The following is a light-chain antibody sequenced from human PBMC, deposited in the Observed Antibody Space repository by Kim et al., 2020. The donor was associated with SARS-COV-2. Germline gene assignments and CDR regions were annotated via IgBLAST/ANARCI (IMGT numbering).Light chain of an antibody. Sequence: ALGQTVRITCQGDSLRSYYASWYQQKPGQGPVLVIYGKNNRPSGIPDRFSGSSSGNTASLTITGAQAEDEADYYCNSRDSSGNHLVFGTGTKVTVL. CDR3: NSRDSSGNHLV. J-gene: IGLJ1*01. V-gene: IGLV3-19*01. CDR2: GKN. CDR1: SLRSYY.